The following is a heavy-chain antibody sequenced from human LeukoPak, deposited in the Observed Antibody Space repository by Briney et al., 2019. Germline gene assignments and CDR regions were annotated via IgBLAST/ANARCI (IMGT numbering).Heavy chain of an antibody. CDR2: ISYDGSNK. CDR1: GFTFSSYG. CDR3: AKDRGPRASWYKVFLDY. D-gene: IGHD2-2*02. Sequence: GGSLRLSCAASGFTFSSYGMHWVRQAPGEGLEWVAVISYDGSNKYYADSVKGRFTISRDNSKNTLYLQMNSLRAEDTAVYYCAKDRGPRASWYKVFLDYWGQGTLVTVSS. V-gene: IGHV3-30*18. J-gene: IGHJ4*02.